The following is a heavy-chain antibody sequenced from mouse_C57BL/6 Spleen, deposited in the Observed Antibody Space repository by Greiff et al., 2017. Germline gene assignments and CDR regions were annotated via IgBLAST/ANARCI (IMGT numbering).Heavy chain of an antibody. CDR2: IDPSDSET. CDR1: GYTFTSYW. D-gene: IGHD2-10*01. J-gene: IGHJ2*01. Sequence: VQLQQPGAELVRPGSSVKLSCKASGYTFTSYWMHWVKQRPIQGLEWIGNIDPSDSETHYNQKFKNKATLTVDKSSSTAYMQLRSLTSEDSAVYYCARRDPISYYCNYDYWGQGTTLTVSS. CDR3: ARRDPISYYCNYDY. V-gene: IGHV1-52*01.